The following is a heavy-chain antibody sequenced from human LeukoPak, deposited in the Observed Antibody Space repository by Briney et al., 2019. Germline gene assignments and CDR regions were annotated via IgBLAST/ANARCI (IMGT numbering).Heavy chain of an antibody. Sequence: ASVKVSCKASGYTFTGYYMHWVRQAPGQGLEWMGWINPNSGGTNYAQKFQGRVTMTRDTSISTAYMELSRLRSDDTAVYYCARGIRIVVVPAATRFDYWGQGTLVTVSS. J-gene: IGHJ4*02. V-gene: IGHV1-2*02. CDR2: INPNSGGT. D-gene: IGHD2-2*01. CDR1: GYTFTGYY. CDR3: ARGIRIVVVPAATRFDY.